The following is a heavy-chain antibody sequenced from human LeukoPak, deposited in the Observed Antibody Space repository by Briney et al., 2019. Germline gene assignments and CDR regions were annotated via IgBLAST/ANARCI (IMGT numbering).Heavy chain of an antibody. CDR1: GFTFSSYA. V-gene: IGHV3-23*01. J-gene: IGHJ4*02. D-gene: IGHD3-10*01. CDR3: ARGSGSYYNYFDY. CDR2: ITGSGGST. Sequence: GGSLRLSCVASGFTFSSYAMSWVRQAPGKGLEWVSAITGSGGSTYYADSVKGRFTISRDNSKNTLYLQMNSLRAEDTAVYYCARGSGSYYNYFDYWGQGTLVTVSS.